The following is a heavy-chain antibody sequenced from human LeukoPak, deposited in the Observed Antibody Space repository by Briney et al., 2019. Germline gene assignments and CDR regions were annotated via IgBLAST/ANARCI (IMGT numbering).Heavy chain of an antibody. D-gene: IGHD3-3*01. CDR1: GFTFSSYS. J-gene: IGHJ4*02. Sequence: GGSLRLSCAASGFTFSSYSMNWVRQPPGKGLEWVSSISSSSSSIYYADSVKGRFTISRDNAKNSLYLQMNSLRAEGTAVYYCARDRYDDFWSGTTYALDYWGQGTLVTVSS. CDR2: ISSSSSSI. CDR3: ARDRYDDFWSGTTYALDY. V-gene: IGHV3-21*01.